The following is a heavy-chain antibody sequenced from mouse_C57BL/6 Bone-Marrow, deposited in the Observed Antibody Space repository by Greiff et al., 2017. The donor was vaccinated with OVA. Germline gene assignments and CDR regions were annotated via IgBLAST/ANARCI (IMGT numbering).Heavy chain of an antibody. CDR1: GFTFSSYG. V-gene: IGHV5-6*01. CDR2: ISSGGSYT. J-gene: IGHJ4*01. Sequence: EVKVVESGGDLVKPGGSLKLSCAASGFTFSSYGMSWVRQTPDKRLEWVATISSGGSYTYYPDSVKGRFTISRDNAKTTLYLQMSSLKSEDTAMYYCARPPYAMDYWGQGTSVTGSS. CDR3: ARPPYAMDY.